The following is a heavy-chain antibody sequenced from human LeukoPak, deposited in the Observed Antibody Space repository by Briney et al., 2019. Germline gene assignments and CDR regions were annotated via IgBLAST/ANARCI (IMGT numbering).Heavy chain of an antibody. CDR3: GRGGRDLDY. CDR1: GFTLSSHS. V-gene: IGHV3-23*01. CDR2: ITDIGDSS. D-gene: IGHD3-16*01. Sequence: PGGSLRLSCVASGFTLSSHSMSWVRQAPGKGLEWVSVITDIGDSSYYADSVKGRFTISRDNSKNTLYLQMNSLRSDDTAVYYCGRGGRDLDYWGQGTLVTVSS. J-gene: IGHJ4*02.